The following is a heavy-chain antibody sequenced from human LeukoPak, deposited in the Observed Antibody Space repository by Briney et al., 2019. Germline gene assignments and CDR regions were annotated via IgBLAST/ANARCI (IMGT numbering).Heavy chain of an antibody. J-gene: IGHJ6*04. CDR1: GGSINSCF. CDR3: ARLARLTLIRGVTGYHSLDV. Sequence: SETLSLTCTVSGGSINSCFWSWIRQPPGGGLEWIGYIYYSGSTNYNPSLKSRVTISVDASKNQFSLCLSSVTAADTAVYYCARLARLTLIRGVTGYHSLDVWGKGTKVTVSS. V-gene: IGHV4-59*01. CDR2: IYYSGST. D-gene: IGHD3-10*01.